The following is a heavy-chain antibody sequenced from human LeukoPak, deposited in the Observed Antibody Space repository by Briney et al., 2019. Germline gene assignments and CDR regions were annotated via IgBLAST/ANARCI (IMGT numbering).Heavy chain of an antibody. CDR3: ARAAAVDTAMVTGDY. CDR1: GYTFTGYY. Sequence: ASVKVSCKASGYTFTGYYIHWVRQAPGQGLEWMGRINPNSGGTNYAQKFQGRVTMTRDTSISTAYMELSRLRSDDTAVYYCARAAAVDTAMVTGDYWGQGTLVTVSS. D-gene: IGHD5-18*01. CDR2: INPNSGGT. V-gene: IGHV1-2*06. J-gene: IGHJ4*02.